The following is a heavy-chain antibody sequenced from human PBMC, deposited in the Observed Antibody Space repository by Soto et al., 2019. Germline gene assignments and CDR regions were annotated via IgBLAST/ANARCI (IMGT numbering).Heavy chain of an antibody. CDR1: GFTFSSFV. Sequence: QVQLVESGGGGVQPGRSLRLSCATSGFTFSSFVMHWVRQAPGKGLEWVAVIYHDGSNKYYADSVKGRFTISRDNSKSTLYLQMNSLRAEDTAVYYCASRVGVVDYWGQGTLVTVSS. J-gene: IGHJ4*02. V-gene: IGHV3-33*01. D-gene: IGHD3-16*01. CDR3: ASRVGVVDY. CDR2: IYHDGSNK.